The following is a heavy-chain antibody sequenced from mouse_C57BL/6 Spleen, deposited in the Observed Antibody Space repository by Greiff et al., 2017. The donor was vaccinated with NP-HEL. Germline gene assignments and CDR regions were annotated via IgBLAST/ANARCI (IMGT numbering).Heavy chain of an antibody. Sequence: QVQLKESGPELVKPGASVKISCKASGYAFSSSWMNWVKQRPGKGLEWIGRIYPGDGDTNYNGKFKGKATLTADKSSSTAYMQLISLTSEDSAVYFCAMGGDVWCAYWGQGTLVTVSA. CDR3: AMGGDVWCAY. D-gene: IGHD2-13*01. CDR1: GYAFSSSW. V-gene: IGHV1-82*01. J-gene: IGHJ3*01. CDR2: IYPGDGDT.